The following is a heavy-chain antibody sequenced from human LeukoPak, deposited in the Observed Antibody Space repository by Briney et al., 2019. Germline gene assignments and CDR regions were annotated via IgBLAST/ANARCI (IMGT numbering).Heavy chain of an antibody. CDR1: GFTFSSYE. V-gene: IGHV3-48*03. CDR3: AKGEGDFGDHRGAQSSSYYYMDV. D-gene: IGHD4-17*01. CDR2: ISNRVSTI. Sequence: GGSLRLSCAASGFTFSSYEMNWVRQAPGKGLEWVSYISNRVSTIYYADSVRGRFTISRDNAKKSLYLQRNSLRGEDTAVYYCAKGEGDFGDHRGAQSSSYYYMDVWGKGTTVTVS. J-gene: IGHJ6*03.